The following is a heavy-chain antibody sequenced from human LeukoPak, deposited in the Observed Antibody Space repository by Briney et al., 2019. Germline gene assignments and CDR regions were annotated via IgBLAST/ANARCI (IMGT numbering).Heavy chain of an antibody. CDR2: IIPIFGTA. CDR1: GGTFGSYA. CDR3: ARWIRGVGYYYYGMDV. J-gene: IGHJ6*04. Sequence: ASVKVSCKASGGTFGSYAISWVRQAPGQGLEWMGGIIPIFGTANYAQKFQGRVTITADESTSTAYMELSSLRSEDTAVYYCARWIRGVGYYYYGMDVWGKGTTVTVSS. D-gene: IGHD5-18*01. V-gene: IGHV1-69*13.